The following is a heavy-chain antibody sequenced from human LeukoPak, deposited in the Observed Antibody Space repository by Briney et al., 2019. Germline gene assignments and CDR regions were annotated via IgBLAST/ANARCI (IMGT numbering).Heavy chain of an antibody. Sequence: SETLSLTCTVSGGFISTYYWSWIRQPAGKGLEWIGRIYSSGSTNYNPSLKSRVTISVDTSKNQFSLKLSSVTAADTAVYYYARATAAGIDYWGQGTLVTVSS. CDR1: GGFISTYY. CDR3: ARATAAGIDY. J-gene: IGHJ4*02. V-gene: IGHV4-4*07. CDR2: IYSSGST. D-gene: IGHD6-13*01.